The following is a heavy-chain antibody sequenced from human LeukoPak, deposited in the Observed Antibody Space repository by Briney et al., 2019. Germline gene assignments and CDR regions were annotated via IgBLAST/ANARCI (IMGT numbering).Heavy chain of an antibody. CDR2: IYSCCST. Sequence: GGSLRHSRAASLFTLSSNYMSWVRQAPGRGVEWVSVIYSCCSTFYPDAVKGRFSISRDNTKNTLYLQMNSLRAEDTAVYYCASARGSNYCTLGDWGQGTLVTVSS. J-gene: IGHJ4*02. CDR3: ASARGSNYCTLGD. D-gene: IGHD5-18*01. CDR1: LFTLSSNY. V-gene: IGHV3-53*01.